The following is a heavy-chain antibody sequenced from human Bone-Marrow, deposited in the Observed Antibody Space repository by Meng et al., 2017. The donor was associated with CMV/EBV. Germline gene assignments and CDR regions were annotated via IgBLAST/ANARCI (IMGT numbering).Heavy chain of an antibody. CDR3: AREGVEMATIAQPYFDY. V-gene: IGHV1-69*05. CDR1: GVTFSSYA. CDR2: IIPIFGTA. D-gene: IGHD5-24*01. J-gene: IGHJ4*02. Sequence: SVKVSCKASGVTFSSYAFSWVRQAPGQGLEWMGGIIPIFGTANYAQKFQGRVTITTDESTSTAYMELSSLRSEDTAVYYCAREGVEMATIAQPYFDYWGQGTLVTVSS.